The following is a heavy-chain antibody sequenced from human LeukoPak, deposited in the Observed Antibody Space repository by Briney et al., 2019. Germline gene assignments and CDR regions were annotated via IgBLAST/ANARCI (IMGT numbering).Heavy chain of an antibody. Sequence: GGSLRLSCAASGFTFSSYSMNWVRQAPGKGLEWVAVISYDGSNKYYADSVKGRFTISRDNSKNTLYLQMNSLRAEDTAVYYCARSPRRPAVTYFDYWGQGTLVTVSS. J-gene: IGHJ4*02. V-gene: IGHV3-30*03. CDR3: ARSPRRPAVTYFDY. D-gene: IGHD6-6*01. CDR2: ISYDGSNK. CDR1: GFTFSSYS.